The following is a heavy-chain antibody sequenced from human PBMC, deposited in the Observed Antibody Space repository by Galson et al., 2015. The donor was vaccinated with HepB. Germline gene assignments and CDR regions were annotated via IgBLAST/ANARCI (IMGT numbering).Heavy chain of an antibody. D-gene: IGHD4-17*01. CDR1: GFTFSSYS. CDR2: ISSSSSYI. J-gene: IGHJ4*02. Sequence: SLRLSCAASGFTFSSYSMNWVRQAPGKGLEWVSSISSSSSYIYYADSVKGRFTISRDNAKNSLYLQMNSLRAEDTAVYYCARDPKGTTVTTANAYWGQGTLVTVSS. CDR3: ARDPKGTTVTTANAY. V-gene: IGHV3-21*01.